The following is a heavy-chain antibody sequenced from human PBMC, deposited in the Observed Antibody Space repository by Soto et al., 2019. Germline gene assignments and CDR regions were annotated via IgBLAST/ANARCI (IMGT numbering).Heavy chain of an antibody. D-gene: IGHD2-2*01. Sequence: GGSLRLSCAASGFTFSIYGMHWVRQAPGKGLEWVAVISYDGSNKYYADSVKGRFTISRDNSKNTLYLQMNSLRAEDTAVYYCAKDLRVCSSTSCSSGMDVWGQGTTVTVS. CDR1: GFTFSIYG. V-gene: IGHV3-30*18. CDR3: AKDLRVCSSTSCSSGMDV. CDR2: ISYDGSNK. J-gene: IGHJ6*02.